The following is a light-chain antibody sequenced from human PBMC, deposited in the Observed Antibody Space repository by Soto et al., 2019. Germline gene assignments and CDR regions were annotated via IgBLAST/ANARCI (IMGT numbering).Light chain of an antibody. CDR3: GSWDSSLSAHV. Sequence: SALTQPPSVSAAPGQKVTISCSGRSSNIGGNSVSWYQQLPGTAPKLLIYDDNKRPSGIPDRFSGSKSGTSATLGITGFQTGDEADYYCGSWDSSLSAHVFGTGTKGTVL. J-gene: IGLJ1*01. V-gene: IGLV1-51*01. CDR1: SSNIGGNS. CDR2: DDN.